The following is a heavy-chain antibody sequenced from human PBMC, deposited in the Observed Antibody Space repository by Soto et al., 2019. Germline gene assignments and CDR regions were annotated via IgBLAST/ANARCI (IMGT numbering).Heavy chain of an antibody. CDR2: TNHGGST. D-gene: IGHD3-22*01. CDR1: IGSFSGYY. CDR3: ARGQRIGDITAWFDY. J-gene: IGHJ4*02. V-gene: IGHV4-34*02. Sequence: QVQLQQWGAGLLKPSETLSLSCAVYIGSFSGYYWTWIRQPPGKGLEWIGETNHGGSTNYNPSLKRRVSIXXDXSXXQFSLRLSSVTAADTAAYFCARGQRIGDITAWFDYWGQGTLVTVSS.